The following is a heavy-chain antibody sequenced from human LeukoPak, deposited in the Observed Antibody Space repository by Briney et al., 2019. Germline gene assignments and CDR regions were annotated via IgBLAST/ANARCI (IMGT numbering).Heavy chain of an antibody. CDR2: ISSSGNTI. Sequence: GRSLRLSCAASGFTFSDYYMSWIRQAPGKGLEWVSYISSSGNTIYYADSVKGRFTISRDNAKNSLYLQMNSLRVEDTAVYYCARVEIAVAPPDYWGQGTLVTVSS. D-gene: IGHD6-19*01. CDR1: GFTFSDYY. V-gene: IGHV3-11*01. J-gene: IGHJ4*02. CDR3: ARVEIAVAPPDY.